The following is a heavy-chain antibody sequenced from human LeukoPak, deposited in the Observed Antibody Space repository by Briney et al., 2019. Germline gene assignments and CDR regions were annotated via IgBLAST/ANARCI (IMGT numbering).Heavy chain of an antibody. V-gene: IGHV4-61*02. CDR1: GGSMSSGRYS. CDR2: IYTSGST. J-gene: IGHJ4*02. CDR3: AREELLTTGLYSSSWRSDYFDY. Sequence: SQTLSLTCTVSGGSMSSGRYSWSWIRQPAGKGLEWIGRIYTSGSTNYNPSLKSRVTISVDASKNQFSLKLSSVTAADTAVYYCAREELLTTGLYSSSWRSDYFDYWGQGTLVTVSS. D-gene: IGHD6-13*01.